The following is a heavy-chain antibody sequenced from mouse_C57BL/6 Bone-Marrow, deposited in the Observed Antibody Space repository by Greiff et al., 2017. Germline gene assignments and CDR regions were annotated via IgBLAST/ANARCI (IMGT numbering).Heavy chain of an antibody. CDR3: TTIQRSYFDY. Sequence: EVQLQQSGAELVRPGASVKLSCTASGFNIKDDYMHWVKQRPEQGLEWIGWIDPENGDTEYASKFQGKATITADTSSNTAYLQLSSLTSEDTAVYYCTTIQRSYFDYWGQGTTLTVSS. CDR2: IDPENGDT. V-gene: IGHV14-4*01. D-gene: IGHD1-1*01. J-gene: IGHJ2*01. CDR1: GFNIKDDY.